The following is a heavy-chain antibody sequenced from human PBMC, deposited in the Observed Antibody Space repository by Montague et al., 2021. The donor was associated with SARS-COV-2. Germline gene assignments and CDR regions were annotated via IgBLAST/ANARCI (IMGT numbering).Heavy chain of an antibody. CDR3: ASGIAATYYYYMDV. J-gene: IGHJ6*03. Sequence: TLSLTCSVSGASISSANDYWTWIRQPAGKGLEWIGRIYTSGSTNYNPSLKSRVTISVDTSKNQFSLKLSSVTAADTAVYYCASGIAATYYYYMDVWGKGTTVTVSS. CDR2: IYTSGST. CDR1: GASISSANDY. D-gene: IGHD6-13*01. V-gene: IGHV4-61*02.